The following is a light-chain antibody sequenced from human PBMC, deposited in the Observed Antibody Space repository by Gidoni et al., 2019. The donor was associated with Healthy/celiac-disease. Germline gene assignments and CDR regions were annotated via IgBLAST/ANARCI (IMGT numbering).Light chain of an antibody. CDR3: QQRSNWSWT. Sequence: VLPQSPATLSLSPGERATLSCRASQSVSSYLAWYQQKPGQAPRLLIYDASNRATGIPARFSGSGSGTDFTLSNSSLEPEDFAVYYCQQRSNWSWTFGQGTKVEIK. J-gene: IGKJ1*01. CDR1: QSVSSY. V-gene: IGKV3-11*01. CDR2: DAS.